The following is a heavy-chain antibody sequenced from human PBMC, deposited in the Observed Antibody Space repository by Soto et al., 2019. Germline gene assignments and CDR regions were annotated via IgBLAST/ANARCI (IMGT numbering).Heavy chain of an antibody. D-gene: IGHD3-16*01. J-gene: IGHJ3*02. Sequence: SLRLSCGASGFTFSSYAMSWVRQAPGKGLEWVSAISGSGGSTYYADSVKGRFTISRDNSKNTLYLQMNSLRAEDTAVYYCAKDRYMRRTFGAFDIWGQGTMVTVSS. CDR1: GFTFSSYA. CDR3: AKDRYMRRTFGAFDI. V-gene: IGHV3-23*01. CDR2: ISGSGGST.